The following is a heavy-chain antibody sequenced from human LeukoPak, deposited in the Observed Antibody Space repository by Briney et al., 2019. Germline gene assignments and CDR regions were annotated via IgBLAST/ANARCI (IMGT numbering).Heavy chain of an antibody. CDR3: ARDHIQLWPQGFDY. Sequence: PSETLSLTCTVSGGSISSGSYYWSWIRQPAGKGLEWIGRIYTSGSTNYNPSLKSRVTISVDTSKNQFSLKLSSVTAADTAVYYCARDHIQLWPQGFDYWGQGTLVTVSS. J-gene: IGHJ4*02. CDR2: IYTSGST. CDR1: GGSISSGSYY. D-gene: IGHD5-18*01. V-gene: IGHV4-61*02.